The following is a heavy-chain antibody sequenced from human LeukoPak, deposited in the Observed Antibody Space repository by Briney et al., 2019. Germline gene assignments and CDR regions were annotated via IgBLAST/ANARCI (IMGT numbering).Heavy chain of an antibody. J-gene: IGHJ6*02. CDR2: IKQDGSEK. Sequence: GGSLRLSCAASGFTFSSYWMSWFRQAPGKGLEWVANIKQDGSEKYYVDSVKGRFTISRDNAKNSLYLQMNSLRADDTAVYYCAREYFDWSRNYYYGMDVWGQGTTVTVSS. D-gene: IGHD3-9*01. CDR3: AREYFDWSRNYYYGMDV. V-gene: IGHV3-7*01. CDR1: GFTFSSYW.